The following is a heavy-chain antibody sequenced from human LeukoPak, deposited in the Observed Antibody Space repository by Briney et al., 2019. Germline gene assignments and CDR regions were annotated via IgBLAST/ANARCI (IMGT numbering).Heavy chain of an antibody. D-gene: IGHD6-19*01. J-gene: IGHJ4*02. CDR2: IYYSGST. CDR3: ARVRGRRSGWFDY. Sequence: SQTLSLTCTVSGGSISSGDYYWSWIRQPPGKGLEWIGYIYYSGSTYYNPSLKSRVTISVDTSKNQFSLKLSSVTAADTAVYYCARVRGRRSGWFDYWGQGTLVTVSS. CDR1: GGSISSGDYY. V-gene: IGHV4-30-4*01.